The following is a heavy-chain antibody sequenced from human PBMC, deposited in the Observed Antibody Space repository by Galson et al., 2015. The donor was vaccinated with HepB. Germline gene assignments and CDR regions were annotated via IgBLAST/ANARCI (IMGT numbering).Heavy chain of an antibody. CDR2: INTNTGNP. V-gene: IGHV7-4-1*02. D-gene: IGHD3-22*01. Sequence: SVKVSCKASGYTFTSYAMNWVRQAPGQGLEWMGWINTNTGNPTYAQGFTGRFVFSLDTSVSTAYLQISSLKAEDTAVYYCARWYYYDSSGYYPPYNWFDPWGQGTLVTVSS. CDR1: GYTFTSYA. J-gene: IGHJ5*02. CDR3: ARWYYYDSSGYYPPYNWFDP.